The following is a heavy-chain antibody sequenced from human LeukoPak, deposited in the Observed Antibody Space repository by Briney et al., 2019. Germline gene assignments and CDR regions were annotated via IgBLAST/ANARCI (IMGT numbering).Heavy chain of an antibody. D-gene: IGHD5-24*01. V-gene: IGHV4-61*02. Sequence: SQTLSLTCTVSGGSISSGGYYWSWIRQPAGKGLEWIGRIYPSGNTNYNPSLKSRVTISVDTSKNQFSLRLSSVTAADTAVYYCARGSPDGYTYYESENWFDPWGQGTLVTVSS. CDR3: ARGSPDGYTYYESENWFDP. CDR2: IYPSGNT. J-gene: IGHJ5*02. CDR1: GGSISSGGYY.